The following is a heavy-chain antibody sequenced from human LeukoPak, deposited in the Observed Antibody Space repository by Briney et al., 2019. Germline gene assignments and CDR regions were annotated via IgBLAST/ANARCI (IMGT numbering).Heavy chain of an antibody. V-gene: IGHV3-7*01. D-gene: IGHD6-19*01. CDR3: ARLAEAGFDY. Sequence: GGALRLSCAASGFTFSRYWMSGVGQAPGKGVEWVSNIKYDGSDKYYVDSVKGRSTLSRDNARDSLYLQMNSLRADDTAVYYCARLAEAGFDYWGQGTLVTVSS. J-gene: IGHJ4*02. CDR1: GFTFSRYW. CDR2: IKYDGSDK.